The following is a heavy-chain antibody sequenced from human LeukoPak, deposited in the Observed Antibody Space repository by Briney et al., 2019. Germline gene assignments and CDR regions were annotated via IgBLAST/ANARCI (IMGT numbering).Heavy chain of an antibody. CDR3: TSWGDTTAEYFQR. J-gene: IGHJ1*01. CDR1: GFTFSSYS. D-gene: IGHD2-21*02. CDR2: INPDGRDT. Sequence: GGSLRLSCAASGFTFSSYSMNWVRPAPGKGLEWVAHINPDGRDTYYVDSVKGRFTISRDNAQNSMYLQMNSLRVEDTAVYYCTSWGDTTAEYFQRWGQGTLVTVSS. V-gene: IGHV3-7*01.